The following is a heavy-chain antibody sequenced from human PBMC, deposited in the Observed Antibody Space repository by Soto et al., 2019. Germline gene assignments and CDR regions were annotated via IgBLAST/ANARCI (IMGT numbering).Heavy chain of an antibody. CDR3: ARSQGSSTSLEIYYYYYYGMDV. D-gene: IGHD2-2*01. CDR1: GGTFGSYA. J-gene: IGHJ6*02. CDR2: IIPIPGTA. V-gene: IGHV1-69*01. Sequence: QVQLVQSGAEVKKPGSSVKVSCKASGGTFGSYAISWVRQAPGQGLEWMGGIIPIPGTANYAQKFQGRVTIAADESPSTAYMELDSLRSEDTAVYYCARSQGSSTSLEIYYYYYYGMDVWGQGTTVTVSS.